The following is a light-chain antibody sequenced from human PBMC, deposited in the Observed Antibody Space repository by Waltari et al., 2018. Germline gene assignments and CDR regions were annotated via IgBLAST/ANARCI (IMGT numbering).Light chain of an antibody. J-gene: IGKJ2*01. CDR2: GAS. CDR3: HQYNNGPPYN. V-gene: IGKV3-15*01. Sequence: IVMTQSPATLSVSPGERAVLSCRASQSVTTNLAWYQQKPGQAPRLLIYGASTRATNIPARFSGSGSGTEFNLTISSLQSEDFAVYYCHQYNNGPPYNFGQGTKLEI. CDR1: QSVTTN.